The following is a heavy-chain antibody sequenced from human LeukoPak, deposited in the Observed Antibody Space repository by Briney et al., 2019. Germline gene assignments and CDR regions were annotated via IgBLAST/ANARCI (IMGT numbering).Heavy chain of an antibody. Sequence: RTGGSLRLSCAASGFSLSNYWMHWVRQAPGKGLMWVSQISPDGSQTFYADSVKGRFTISRDNAKNTLLLQMDSLRAEDTALYYCVRSPRSADFWGQGTLVTVSS. CDR1: GFSLSNYW. V-gene: IGHV3-74*01. CDR3: VRSPRSADF. CDR2: ISPDGSQT. J-gene: IGHJ4*02.